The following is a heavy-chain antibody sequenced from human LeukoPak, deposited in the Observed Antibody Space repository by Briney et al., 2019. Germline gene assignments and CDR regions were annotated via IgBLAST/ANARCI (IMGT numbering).Heavy chain of an antibody. J-gene: IGHJ4*02. V-gene: IGHV1-8*03. D-gene: IGHD3-3*01. CDR2: MNPNSGNT. CDR3: ARGRRESIFGVVRMGDFDY. CDR1: GYTFTSYD. Sequence: ASVKVSCKASGYTFTSYDINWVRQATGQGLEWMGWMNPNSGNTGYAQKFQGRVTITRNTSISTAYIELSSLRSEDTAVYYCARGRRESIFGVVRMGDFDYWGQGTLVTVSS.